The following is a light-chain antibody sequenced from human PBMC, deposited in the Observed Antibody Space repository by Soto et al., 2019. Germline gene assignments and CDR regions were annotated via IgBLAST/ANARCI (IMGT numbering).Light chain of an antibody. V-gene: IGLV1-40*01. CDR2: GNS. CDR1: SSNIGFDY. J-gene: IGLJ2*01. Sequence: QSVLTQPPSASGTPGQRVTISCSGSSSNIGFDYVYWYQQVPGTAPKLLIYGNSNRPSGVPDRFSGSKSGTSASLAITGLQAEDEADYYCQSYDSSLSGRVVFGGGTKLTVL. CDR3: QSYDSSLSGRVV.